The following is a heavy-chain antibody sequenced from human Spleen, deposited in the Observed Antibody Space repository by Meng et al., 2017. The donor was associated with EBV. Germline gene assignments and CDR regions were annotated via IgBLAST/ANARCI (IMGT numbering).Heavy chain of an antibody. CDR3: AKDLPPDP. Sequence: VQVVGAGGGVVLPGTSPRSSCAASGFHFTTYAFPWVRQAPGKGLEWVAVISYDGIHQHYADSVKGRFTISRDNSKNTLYLQLNSLRAEDTVMYYCAKDLPPDPWGQGTLVTVSS. CDR1: GFHFTTYA. V-gene: IGHV3-30-3*01. J-gene: IGHJ5*02. CDR2: ISYDGIHQ.